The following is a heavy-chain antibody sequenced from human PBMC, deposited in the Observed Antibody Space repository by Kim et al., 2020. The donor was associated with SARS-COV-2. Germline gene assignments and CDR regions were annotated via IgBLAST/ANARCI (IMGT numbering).Heavy chain of an antibody. CDR2: IRTKANSYAT. J-gene: IGHJ6*02. V-gene: IGHV3-73*01. CDR1: GFRLSGSA. Sequence: GGSLRLSCVASGFRLSGSAMHWVRQASGKGLEWVGRIRTKANSYATAYAASLKGRFTISRDDSENTAYLQMNSLKTEDTAIYYCSRDGGFGSPYYYYGMDVWGQGTTVTVSS. D-gene: IGHD3-10*01. CDR3: SRDGGFGSPYYYYGMDV.